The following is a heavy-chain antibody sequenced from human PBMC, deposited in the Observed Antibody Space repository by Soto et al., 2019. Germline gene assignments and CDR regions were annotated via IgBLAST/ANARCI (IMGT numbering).Heavy chain of an antibody. Sequence: QVQLQQWGAGLLKPSETLSLTCAVYGGSFSGYYWSWIRQPPGKGLEWIGEINHSGSTNYNPSLKRRVTLSVDTDKKQYPLTSSPGTAADTAVYYCAGAAGGGDFWGQGTLVTVSA. D-gene: IGHD2-15*01. CDR3: AGAAGGGDF. J-gene: IGHJ4*02. CDR2: INHSGST. CDR1: GGSFSGYY. V-gene: IGHV4-34*01.